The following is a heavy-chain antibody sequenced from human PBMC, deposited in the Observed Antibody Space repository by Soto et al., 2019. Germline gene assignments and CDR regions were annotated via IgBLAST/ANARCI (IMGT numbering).Heavy chain of an antibody. J-gene: IGHJ6*02. D-gene: IGHD2-2*02. V-gene: IGHV3-48*02. CDR2: IRSSSSTI. CDR3: ATNFDIVVVQAAIGYYYYGMDV. CDR1: GFTFSSYS. Sequence: GGSLRLSCADSGFTFSSYSMNWVRQAPGKGLEWVSYIRSSSSTIYYADSVKGRFTISRDNAKNSLYLQMNSLRDEDTAVYYCATNFDIVVVQAAIGYYYYGMDVWGQGTKATVSS.